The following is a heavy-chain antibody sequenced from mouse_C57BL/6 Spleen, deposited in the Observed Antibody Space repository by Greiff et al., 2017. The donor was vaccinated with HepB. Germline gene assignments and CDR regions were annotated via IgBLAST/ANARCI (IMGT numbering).Heavy chain of an antibody. Sequence: EVQGVESGAELVKPGASVKLSCTASGFNIKDYYMHWVKQRTEQGLEWIGRIDPEDGETKYAPKFQGKATITADTSSNTAYLQLSSLTSEDTAVYYCVLLRFAYWGQGTLVTVSA. J-gene: IGHJ3*01. CDR3: VLLRFAY. D-gene: IGHD1-1*01. V-gene: IGHV14-2*01. CDR2: IDPEDGET. CDR1: GFNIKDYY.